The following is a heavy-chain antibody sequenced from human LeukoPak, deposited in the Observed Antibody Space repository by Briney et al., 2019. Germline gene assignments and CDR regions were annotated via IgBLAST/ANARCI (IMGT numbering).Heavy chain of an antibody. CDR2: IIPIFGTA. Sequence: SVKVSCKASGGTFSSYAISWVRQAPGQGLEWMGGIIPIFGTANYAQKFQGRVTITTDESTSTAYMELSSLRPEDTAVYYCASGVCGGDCYPEGYWGQGTLVSVSS. J-gene: IGHJ4*02. V-gene: IGHV1-69*05. D-gene: IGHD2-21*02. CDR3: ASGVCGGDCYPEGY. CDR1: GGTFSSYA.